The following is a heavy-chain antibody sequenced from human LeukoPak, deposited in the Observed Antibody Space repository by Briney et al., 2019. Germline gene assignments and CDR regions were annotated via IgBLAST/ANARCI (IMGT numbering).Heavy chain of an antibody. CDR1: GFTFSSYS. CDR3: ARDEDTIFGVVIGFDY. D-gene: IGHD3-3*01. V-gene: IGHV3-21*01. Sequence: GGSLRLSCAASGFTFSSYSMTWVRQAPGKGLEWVSSITSSSSYIHYADPVKGRFTISRDNAKNSLYLQMNSLRAEDTAVYYCARDEDTIFGVVIGFDYWGQGTLVTVSS. J-gene: IGHJ4*02. CDR2: ITSSSSYI.